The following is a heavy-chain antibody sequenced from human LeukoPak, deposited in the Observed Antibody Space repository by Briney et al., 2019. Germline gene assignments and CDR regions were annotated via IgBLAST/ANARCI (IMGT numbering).Heavy chain of an antibody. D-gene: IGHD2-2*01. Sequence: GGSLRLSCAASGFTFSSYSTNWVRQAPGKGLEWVSSISSSSSYIYYADSVKGRFTISRDNAKNSLYLQMNSLRAEDTAVYYCATLGYCSSTSCPEFDYWGQGTLVTVSS. CDR3: ATLGYCSSTSCPEFDY. CDR2: ISSSSSYI. J-gene: IGHJ4*02. V-gene: IGHV3-21*01. CDR1: GFTFSSYS.